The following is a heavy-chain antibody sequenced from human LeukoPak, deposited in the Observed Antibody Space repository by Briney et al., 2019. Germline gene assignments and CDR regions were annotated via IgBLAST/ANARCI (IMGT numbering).Heavy chain of an antibody. Sequence: SETLSLTCAVYGGSFSGYYWSWIRQPPGKGLEWIGEINHSGSTNYNPSLKSRVTISVDTSKNQFSLKLSFVTAADTAVYYCAREAGYSSGWLDYWGQGTLVTVSS. J-gene: IGHJ4*02. V-gene: IGHV4-34*01. CDR3: AREAGYSSGWLDY. CDR1: GGSFSGYY. CDR2: INHSGST. D-gene: IGHD6-19*01.